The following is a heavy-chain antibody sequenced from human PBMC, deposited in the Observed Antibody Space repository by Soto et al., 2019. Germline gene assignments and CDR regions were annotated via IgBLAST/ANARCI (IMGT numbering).Heavy chain of an antibody. CDR2: IYYSGST. J-gene: IGHJ4*02. CDR1: CGSISSGGYY. D-gene: IGHD5-12*01. V-gene: IGHV4-31*03. CDR3: AILARGGYSGYDWFDY. Sequence: PSETLSLTCTVSCGSISSGGYYWSWIRQHPGKGLEWIGYIYYSGSTYYNPSLKSRVTISVDTSKNQFSLKLSSVTAADTAVYYCAILARGGYSGYDWFDYWGQGTLVTVSS.